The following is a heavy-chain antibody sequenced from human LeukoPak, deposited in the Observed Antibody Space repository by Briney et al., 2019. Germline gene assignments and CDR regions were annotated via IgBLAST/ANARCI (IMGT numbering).Heavy chain of an antibody. CDR2: MNPGSSKT. CDR3: ARYDSNTNFDY. D-gene: IGHD4-11*01. J-gene: IGHJ4*02. V-gene: IGHV1-8*03. CDR1: GYTFTNYD. Sequence: SVKVSCKASGYTFTNYDINWVRQATGQGLEWMGWMNPGSSKTGYAQKFKGRVTFTRNTSINTAYMELRSLRSEDTAVYFCARYDSNTNFDYWGQGTLVTVSS.